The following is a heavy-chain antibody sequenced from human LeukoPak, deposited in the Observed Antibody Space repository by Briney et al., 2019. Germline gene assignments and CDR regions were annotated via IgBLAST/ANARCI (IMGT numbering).Heavy chain of an antibody. D-gene: IGHD3-10*01. J-gene: IGHJ3*02. Sequence: AASVTVSCKASGYTFTGYYMHWVRQAPGQGRAWMGWINPNSGGPNYAQKFQGRVTMTRGTSISTAYMELSRLRSDDTDVYYRAREAGLLWFGELYPDDAFDIWGQGTMVTVSS. CDR2: INPNSGGP. CDR3: AREAGLLWFGELYPDDAFDI. CDR1: GYTFTGYY. V-gene: IGHV1-2*02.